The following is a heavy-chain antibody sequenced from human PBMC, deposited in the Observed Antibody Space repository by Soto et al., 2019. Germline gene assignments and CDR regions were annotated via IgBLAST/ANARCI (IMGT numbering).Heavy chain of an antibody. V-gene: IGHV1-18*04. D-gene: IGHD5-12*01. CDR1: GYPFSKYG. CDR2: IKPDNGDT. Sequence: QLQLVQSGAEVERPGASVRVSCKAYGYPFSKYGISWIRQAPGQGLEWMGWIKPDNGDTNYAQKFQGRVTMTTDTSSNTAYMELRSLRSDDTAVYYCAPSYDSGFEPWGQGTLVCVSS. J-gene: IGHJ5*02. CDR3: APSYDSGFEP.